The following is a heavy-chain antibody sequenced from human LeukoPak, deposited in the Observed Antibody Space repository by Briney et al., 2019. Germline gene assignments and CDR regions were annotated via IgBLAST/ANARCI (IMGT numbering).Heavy chain of an antibody. V-gene: IGHV3-7*04. J-gene: IGHJ4*02. CDR2: INQDGGAK. CDR3: AREPPTGASAPTFDC. Sequence: GGSLRLSCAASGFTFNTYWMSWVRQAPGKGLEWVANINQDGGAKYYVDSVKGRFTISRDNAKNSLYLQMNSLRAEDTAVYYCAREPPTGASAPTFDCWGQGTLVPVSS. CDR1: GFTFNTYW. D-gene: IGHD6-6*01.